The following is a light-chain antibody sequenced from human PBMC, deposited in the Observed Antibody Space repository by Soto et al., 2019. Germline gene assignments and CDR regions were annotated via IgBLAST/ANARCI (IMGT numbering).Light chain of an antibody. V-gene: IGLV3-21*02. CDR1: NIDSRT. Sequence: ELTQPPSVSVAPGQTATISCGENNIDSRTVHWYQQKPGQAPLLVVYDNSFRPSGIPNRFSGSNSGNTATLTISRVEAGDEADYYCQVWDNVDDHIYVFGTGTKGTVL. J-gene: IGLJ1*01. CDR2: DNS. CDR3: QVWDNVDDHIYV.